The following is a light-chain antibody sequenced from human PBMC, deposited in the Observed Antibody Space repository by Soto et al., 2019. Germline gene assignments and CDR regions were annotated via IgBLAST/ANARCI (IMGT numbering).Light chain of an antibody. CDR1: QSVSSSY. CDR2: DAS. CDR3: QQYGSSPSIT. Sequence: EIVLTQSPATLSLSPGERATLSCGASQSVSSSYLAWYQQKPGLAPRLLIYDASSRATGIPDRFSGSGSGKDFTLTISRLEPEDVAVYYRQQYGSSPSITVGQGTRLEIK. V-gene: IGKV3D-20*01. J-gene: IGKJ5*01.